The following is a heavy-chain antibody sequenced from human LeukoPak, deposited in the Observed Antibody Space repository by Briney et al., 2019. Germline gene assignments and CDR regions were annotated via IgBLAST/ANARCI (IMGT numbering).Heavy chain of an antibody. D-gene: IGHD3-22*01. CDR1: GGTFSGYA. CDR2: INPNSGGT. Sequence: ASVKVSCKASGGTFSGYAISWVRQARGQGLEWMGWINPNSGGTNYAQKFQGRVTMTRDTSISTAYMELSRLRSDDTAVYYCAREPPHYYDSSGPIGYWGQGTLVTVSS. CDR3: AREPPHYYDSSGPIGY. J-gene: IGHJ4*02. V-gene: IGHV1-2*02.